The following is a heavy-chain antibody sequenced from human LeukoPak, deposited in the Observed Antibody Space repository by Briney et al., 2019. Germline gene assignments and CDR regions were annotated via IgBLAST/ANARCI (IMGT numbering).Heavy chain of an antibody. Sequence: ASVKVSCKASGYTLTSYGISWVRQAPGQGLEWMGWISANNGKTDYAQKVQGRLTMTTDTSTSTAYMELRSLTSDDTAVYYCARDNSVALIDFWGQGTLVTVSS. V-gene: IGHV1-18*01. CDR2: ISANNGKT. J-gene: IGHJ4*02. CDR3: ARDNSVALIDF. CDR1: GYTLTSYG. D-gene: IGHD4-23*01.